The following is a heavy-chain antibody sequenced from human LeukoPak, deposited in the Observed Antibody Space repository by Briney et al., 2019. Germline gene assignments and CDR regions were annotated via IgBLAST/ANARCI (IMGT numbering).Heavy chain of an antibody. V-gene: IGHV3-23*01. CDR2: ISSTDAGT. CDR3: AKVVRAYSSGWYDY. Sequence: PGGSLRLSCAASGFSLSSYAMSWVRQAPGKGLEWVSAISSTDAGTCHADSVRGRFTISRDSSKNTLYLQMNSLRAEDTAVYYCAKVVRAYSSGWYDYWGQGTLVTVSS. J-gene: IGHJ4*02. D-gene: IGHD6-19*01. CDR1: GFSLSSYA.